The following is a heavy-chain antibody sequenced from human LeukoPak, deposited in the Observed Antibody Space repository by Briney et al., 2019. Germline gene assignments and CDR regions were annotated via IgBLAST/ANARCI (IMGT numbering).Heavy chain of an antibody. J-gene: IGHJ4*02. CDR2: INPSGGST. CDR1: GYTFTSYY. Sequence: ASVKVSCKASGYTFTSYYMHWVRQAPGQGLERMGIINPSGGSTSYAQKFQGRVTMTRDTSTSTVYMELSSLRSEDTAVYYCARHDCSGGPCYSYYFNFWGQGTLVTVSS. CDR3: ARHDCSGGPCYSYYFNF. V-gene: IGHV1-46*01. D-gene: IGHD2-15*01.